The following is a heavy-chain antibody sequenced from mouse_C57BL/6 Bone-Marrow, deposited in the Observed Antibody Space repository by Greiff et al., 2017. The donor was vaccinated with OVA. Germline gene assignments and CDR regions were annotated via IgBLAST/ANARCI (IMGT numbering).Heavy chain of an antibody. V-gene: IGHV6-3*01. CDR2: IRLKSDNYAT. J-gene: IGHJ3*01. CDR1: GFTFSNYW. Sequence: EVKLQESGGGLVQPGGSMKLSCVASGFTFSNYWMNWVRQSPEKGLEWGAQIRLKSDNYATHYAESVKGRFTISRDDSKSSVYLQMNNLRAEDTGIYYCTKDGYRAWFAYWGQGTLVTVSA. D-gene: IGHD2-3*01. CDR3: TKDGYRAWFAY.